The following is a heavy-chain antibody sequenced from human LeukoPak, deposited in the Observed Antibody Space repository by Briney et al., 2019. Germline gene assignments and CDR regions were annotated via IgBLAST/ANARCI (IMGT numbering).Heavy chain of an antibody. J-gene: IGHJ4*02. Sequence: PSETLSLTCAVYGGSFSGYYWSWIRQPPGKGLEWIGEINHSGSTNYNPSLKSRVTIPVDTSKNQFSLKLSSVTAADTAVYYCARVGYYDSSGYGYWGQGTLVTVSS. CDR1: GGSFSGYY. D-gene: IGHD3-22*01. V-gene: IGHV4-34*01. CDR2: INHSGST. CDR3: ARVGYYDSSGYGY.